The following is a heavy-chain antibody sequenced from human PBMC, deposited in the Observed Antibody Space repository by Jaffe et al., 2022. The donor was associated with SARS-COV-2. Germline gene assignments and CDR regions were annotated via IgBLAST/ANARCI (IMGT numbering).Heavy chain of an antibody. V-gene: IGHV2-5*01. CDR2: IYWNDDK. D-gene: IGHD3-22*01. Sequence: QITLKESGPTLVKPTQTLTLTCTFSGFSLSTSGVGVGWIRQPPGKALEWLALIYWNDDKRYSPSLKSRLTITKDTSKNQVVLTMTNMDPVDTATYYCAHAHYYDSRAVDFDYWGQGTLVTVSS. CDR3: AHAHYYDSRAVDFDY. CDR1: GFSLSTSGVG. J-gene: IGHJ4*02.